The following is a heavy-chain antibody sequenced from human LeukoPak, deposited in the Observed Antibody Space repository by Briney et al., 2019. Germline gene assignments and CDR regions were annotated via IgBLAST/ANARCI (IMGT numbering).Heavy chain of an antibody. CDR1: GFTFSSYS. J-gene: IGHJ4*02. Sequence: GGSLRLSSAASGFTFSSYSMNWDRQAPGRGLEWVSSISSSSSYIYYADSVKGRFTISRDNAKNTPYLQMNSLRAEGTAVYYCARDPYVEMATTEFQYYFDYWGQGTLVTVSS. CDR3: ARDPYVEMATTEFQYYFDY. CDR2: ISSSSSYI. D-gene: IGHD5-24*01. V-gene: IGHV3-21*01.